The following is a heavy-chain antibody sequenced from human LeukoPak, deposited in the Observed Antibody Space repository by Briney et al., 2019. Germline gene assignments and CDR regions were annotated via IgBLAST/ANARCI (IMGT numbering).Heavy chain of an antibody. J-gene: IGHJ4*02. Sequence: SETLSLTCTVSGGSISSYYWSWIRQHPGKGLEGIGFIYYSGRTYYNPSLKSRVTISVDTSKIQFSLKLRSVTAADSAVYYCARGHYFGSGSVFFDYWGQGAPVTVSS. D-gene: IGHD3-10*01. CDR1: GGSISSYY. CDR2: IYYSGRT. V-gene: IGHV4-59*06. CDR3: ARGHYFGSGSVFFDY.